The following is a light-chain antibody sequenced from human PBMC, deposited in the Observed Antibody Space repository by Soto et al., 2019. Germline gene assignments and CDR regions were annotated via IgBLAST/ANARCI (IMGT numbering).Light chain of an antibody. V-gene: IGKV3-20*01. CDR3: QQYRNSLYT. Sequence: EIVLTQSPATLSVSPGERATLSCRASQSVSSSYLAWYQQQPGPAPRLLNYGASSRATGIPDSFSGSGCGTDFTLTISRLEHEDFVLYYCQQYRNSLYTFGQGTKLEIK. CDR1: QSVSSSY. CDR2: GAS. J-gene: IGKJ2*01.